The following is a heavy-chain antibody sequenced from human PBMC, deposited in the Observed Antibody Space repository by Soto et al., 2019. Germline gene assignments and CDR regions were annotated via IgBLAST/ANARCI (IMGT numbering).Heavy chain of an antibody. CDR3: ARSRGYCSGGSCAGPDY. CDR2: IYPGDSDT. V-gene: IGHV5-51*01. D-gene: IGHD2-15*01. J-gene: IGHJ4*02. CDR1: GYSFTSYW. Sequence: GESLKISCKGSGYSFTSYWIGWVRQMPGKGLEWMGIIYPGDSDTRYSPSFQGQVTISADKSISTAYLQWSSLKASDTAMYYCARSRGYCSGGSCAGPDYWGQGTLVTVSS.